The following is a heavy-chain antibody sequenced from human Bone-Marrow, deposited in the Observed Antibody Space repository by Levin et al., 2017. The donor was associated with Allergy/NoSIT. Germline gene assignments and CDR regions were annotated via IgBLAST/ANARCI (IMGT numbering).Heavy chain of an antibody. CDR1: GFTFSSFA. V-gene: IGHV3-23*01. CDR3: AKGWASGWSRSFNYFSH. Sequence: RGESLKISCAASGFTFSSFAMTWVRQAPGKGLEWVSAISGSGRNTYFADSVKGRCTISRDNSKNTLSLQMVSLGAEDTAVYYCAKGWASGWSRSFNYFSHWGQGTLVTVSS. D-gene: IGHD6-19*01. J-gene: IGHJ4*02. CDR2: ISGSGRNT.